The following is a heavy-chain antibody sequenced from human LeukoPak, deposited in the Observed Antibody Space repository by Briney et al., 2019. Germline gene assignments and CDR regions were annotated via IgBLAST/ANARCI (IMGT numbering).Heavy chain of an antibody. CDR2: IYYSGST. D-gene: IGHD3-22*01. CDR1: GGSISSYY. J-gene: IGHJ5*02. V-gene: IGHV4-59*01. CDR3: ARIRKPTYYYDSSGYPGWFDP. Sequence: PSETLSLTCTVSGGSISSYYWSWIRQPPGNGLEWIGYIYYSGSTNYNPSLKSRVTISVDTSKNQFSLKPSSVTAADTAVYYCARIRKPTYYYDSSGYPGWFDPWGQGTLVTVSS.